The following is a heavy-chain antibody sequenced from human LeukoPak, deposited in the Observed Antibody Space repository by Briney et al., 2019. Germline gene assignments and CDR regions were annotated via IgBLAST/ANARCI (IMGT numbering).Heavy chain of an antibody. V-gene: IGHV3-23*01. J-gene: IGHJ4*02. D-gene: IGHD5-24*01. CDR3: AKGPKLGDGFHCDY. CDR1: GVIFDNYA. CDR2: ISGSADNT. Sequence: GGSLRLSCVASGVIFDNYALSWVRQAPGKGLEWVSGISGSADNTYYADSVKGRFTISRDISKNTVYLQMNNLRVDDTAVYYCAKGPKLGDGFHCDYWGQGTLVTVSS.